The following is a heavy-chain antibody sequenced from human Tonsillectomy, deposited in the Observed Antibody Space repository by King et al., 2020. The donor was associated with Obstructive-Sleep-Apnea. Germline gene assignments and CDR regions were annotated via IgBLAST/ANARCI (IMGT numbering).Heavy chain of an antibody. V-gene: IGHV3-74*01. CDR1: GFTFSSYW. J-gene: IGHJ6*02. CDR3: SRDRDCRSTSCFFGMDV. CDR2: INSDGSTT. Sequence: VQLVESGGGLVQPGGSLRLSFAASGFTFSSYWMHWVRQAPGKGLVWVPLINSDGSTTTYPDPVRGRFTISRDNAKNTLHLQMSRLRAEDTAVYFCSRDRDCRSTSCFFGMDVWGQGTTVTVSS. D-gene: IGHD2-2*01.